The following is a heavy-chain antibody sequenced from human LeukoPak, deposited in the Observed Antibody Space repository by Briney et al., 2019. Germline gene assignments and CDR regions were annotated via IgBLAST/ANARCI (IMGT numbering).Heavy chain of an antibody. D-gene: IGHD6-19*01. V-gene: IGHV4-59*01. CDR1: GGSLCSCY. CDR3: ARVNTEGSAAY. CDR2: IYYSGTA. Sequence: PSETLSLTCSVCGGSLCSCYSSCSRQSPGKGPECIGFIYYSGTATYNRSLKRRVTISVDTSNRQFSLKLTSVTASDKTVYYCARVNTEGSAAYWGQGTLVTVSS. J-gene: IGHJ4*02.